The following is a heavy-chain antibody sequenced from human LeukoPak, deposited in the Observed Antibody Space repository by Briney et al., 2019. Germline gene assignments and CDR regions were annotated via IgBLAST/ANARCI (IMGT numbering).Heavy chain of an antibody. V-gene: IGHV3-23*01. Sequence: GGSLRLFCAASGFTFSSSAMSWVRQAPGKGLEWVSAISGSGGSTYYADSVKGRFTISRDNSKNTLYLQTNSLRAEDTAVYYCARVPYDYVWGSYRPSYYFDYWGQGTLVTVSS. D-gene: IGHD3-16*02. CDR2: ISGSGGST. J-gene: IGHJ4*02. CDR3: ARVPYDYVWGSYRPSYYFDY. CDR1: GFTFSSSA.